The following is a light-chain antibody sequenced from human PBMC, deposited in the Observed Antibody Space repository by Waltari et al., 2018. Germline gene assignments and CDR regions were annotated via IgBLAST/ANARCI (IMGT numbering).Light chain of an antibody. CDR1: QTITMY. CDR3: QQSDSTPLT. J-gene: IGKJ4*01. V-gene: IGKV1-39*01. Sequence: DIQMTQSPSSLSASVGDSVAIPCRASQTITMYLNWYQQKPGKAPKLLIYGASSLRSGVPSRFSGSGSGTDFTLTISSLQAEDSATYHCQQSDSTPLTFGGGTKVEVK. CDR2: GAS.